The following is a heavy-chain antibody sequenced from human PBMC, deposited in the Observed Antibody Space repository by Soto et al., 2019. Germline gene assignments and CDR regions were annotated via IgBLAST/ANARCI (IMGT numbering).Heavy chain of an antibody. CDR1: GFTFSNYG. V-gene: IGHV3-30*18. Sequence: GGSLRLSCAASGFTFSNYGMDWVRQAPGKGLEWVAVISNDGGNKYCADSVKGRFTISRDNSKNTLYLQMNSLRAGDTAVYYCAKDRVKWELTFDYWGQGALVTVSS. D-gene: IGHD1-26*01. J-gene: IGHJ4*02. CDR2: ISNDGGNK. CDR3: AKDRVKWELTFDY.